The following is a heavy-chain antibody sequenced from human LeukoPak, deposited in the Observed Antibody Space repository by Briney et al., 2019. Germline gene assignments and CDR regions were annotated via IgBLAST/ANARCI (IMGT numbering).Heavy chain of an antibody. CDR2: VYDSGSA. CDR3: ARVGVDSSGNVLKYFFDY. Sequence: SETLSLTCTVSGGSISSYQWSWIRQPPGKGLEWIGNVYDSGSANYNPSLKSRVVISVDTSKNQFSLNLTPVNAADTAVYYCARVGVDSSGNVLKYFFDYWGQGTLVTVSS. D-gene: IGHD4-23*01. J-gene: IGHJ4*02. CDR1: GGSISSYQ. V-gene: IGHV4-59*01.